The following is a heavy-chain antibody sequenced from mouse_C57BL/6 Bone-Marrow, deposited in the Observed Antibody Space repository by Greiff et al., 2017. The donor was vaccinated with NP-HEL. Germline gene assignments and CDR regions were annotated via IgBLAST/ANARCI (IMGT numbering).Heavy chain of an antibody. CDR3: ARALYSPPGFTAADY. D-gene: IGHD1-2*01. J-gene: IGHJ2*01. CDR1: GFNIKDYY. V-gene: IGHV14-2*01. Sequence: EVQVVESGAELVKPGASVKLSCTASGFNIKDYYMHWVKQRTEQGLEWIGRIDPEDGETKYAPKFQGKATITADTSSNTAYLQLSSLTSEDTAVYYCARALYSPPGFTAADYWGQGTTLTVSS. CDR2: IDPEDGET.